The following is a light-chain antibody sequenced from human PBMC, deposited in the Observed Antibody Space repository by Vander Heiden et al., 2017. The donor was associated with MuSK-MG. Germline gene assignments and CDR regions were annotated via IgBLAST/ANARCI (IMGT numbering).Light chain of an antibody. Sequence: VSVALGQTVRITCQGDSVRTYYASWYQQKPGQAPLLLFFGKANRPSGIPDRFSGSTSGNTASLTIHGAQAQDEADYDGLCRDSSGHHLVCGGGTKLTV. CDR3: LCRDSSGHHLV. CDR2: GKA. J-gene: IGLJ3*02. CDR1: SVRTYY. V-gene: IGLV3-19*01.